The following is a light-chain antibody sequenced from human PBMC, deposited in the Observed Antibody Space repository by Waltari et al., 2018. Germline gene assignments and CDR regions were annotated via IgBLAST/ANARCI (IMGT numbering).Light chain of an antibody. CDR3: QHFNNWPPWA. V-gene: IGKV3-15*01. CDR2: SAT. Sequence: EILMTQSPATLSVSPGERATLSCRASQSIGRDLAWYQQRPGQAPRLLIYSATVRATGCPARFSASGSGTEFTLTISSLQSEDVAVYYCQHFNNWPPWAFGQGTKVEIK. CDR1: QSIGRD. J-gene: IGKJ1*01.